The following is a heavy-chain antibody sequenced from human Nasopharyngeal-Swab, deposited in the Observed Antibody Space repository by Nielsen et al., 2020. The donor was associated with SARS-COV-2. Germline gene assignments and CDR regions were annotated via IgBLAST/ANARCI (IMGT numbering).Heavy chain of an antibody. CDR1: GFTFSNYA. J-gene: IGHJ4*02. Sequence: SGVSGFTFSNYAMNWARQAPGKGLEWVSGSSGSGGTIYYVDSVKGRFTISRDNSRNSLYLHMSNLRAEDTAIYYCAKGYSSGWFPYGYWGQGTLVTVSS. D-gene: IGHD6-19*01. CDR3: AKGYSSGWFPYGY. V-gene: IGHV3-23*01. CDR2: SSGSGGTI.